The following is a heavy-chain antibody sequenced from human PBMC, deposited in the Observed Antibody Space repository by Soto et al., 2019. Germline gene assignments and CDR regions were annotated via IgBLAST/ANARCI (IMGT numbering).Heavy chain of an antibody. CDR3: AKISAFDTSGVDS. V-gene: IGHV3-23*01. CDR1: GFIFFDYA. CDR2: ISGSGGGT. Sequence: HPGGSLRLSCAASGFIFFDYAMSWVRQAPGKGLEWVSTISGSGGGTYSADSVKGRFSISRDNSKNTLYLQLSSLTAEDTAVYYCAKISAFDTSGVDSWGQGALVTVSS. J-gene: IGHJ5*01. D-gene: IGHD3-22*01.